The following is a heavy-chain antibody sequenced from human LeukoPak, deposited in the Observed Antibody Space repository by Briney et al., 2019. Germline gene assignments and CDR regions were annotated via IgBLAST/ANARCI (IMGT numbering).Heavy chain of an antibody. J-gene: IGHJ6*02. V-gene: IGHV3-23*01. Sequence: GGSLRLSCAASGFTFSSYAMSWVRQAPGKGLEWVSAISGSGGSTYYADSVKGRFTISRDNSKNTLYLQMNSLRAEGTALYYCAKDSTGDYYYGMDVWGQGTTVTVSS. CDR1: GFTFSSYA. D-gene: IGHD7-27*01. CDR2: ISGSGGST. CDR3: AKDSTGDYYYGMDV.